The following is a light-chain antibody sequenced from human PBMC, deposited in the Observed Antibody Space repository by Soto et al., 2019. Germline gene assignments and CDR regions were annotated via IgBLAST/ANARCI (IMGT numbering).Light chain of an antibody. J-gene: IGKJ1*01. CDR1: QIVSICY. CDR2: VAS. V-gene: IGKV3-20*01. CDR3: QQYVSSWT. Sequence: EIVLTQSPGTLSLSPGERATLSCRAIQIVSICYLAWYQQKLGQAPRFFIFVASSRATVFPDSFSGSGSGTDFPLTFSRLEPEDFAVYYCQQYVSSWTFGQGTKVDIK.